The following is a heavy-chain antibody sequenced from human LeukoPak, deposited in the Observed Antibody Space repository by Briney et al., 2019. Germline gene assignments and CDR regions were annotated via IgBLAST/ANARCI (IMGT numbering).Heavy chain of an antibody. J-gene: IGHJ6*02. CDR2: IYYSGST. V-gene: IGHV4-59*01. CDR3: ARDNWNYGSSMDV. Sequence: SETLSLTCTVSGGSISSYYWSWIRQPPGKGLEWIGYIYYSGSTNYNPSLKSRVTITVDTSKNQFSLKLSSVTAADTAVYYCARDNWNYGSSMDVWGQGTTVTVSS. CDR1: GGSISSYY. D-gene: IGHD1-7*01.